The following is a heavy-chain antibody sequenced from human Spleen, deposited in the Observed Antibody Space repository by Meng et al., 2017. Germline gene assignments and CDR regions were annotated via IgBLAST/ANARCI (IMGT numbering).Heavy chain of an antibody. Sequence: GSLRLSCTVSGGSISSYYWTWIRQPPGKGLEWIGYISYTGNTKYNPSPKSRVTISVDTSKNQISLKVSSVTAADTAVYYCARVVNGYSSGWYVDYWGQGTLVTVSS. J-gene: IGHJ4*02. V-gene: IGHV4-59*01. CDR1: GGSISSYY. D-gene: IGHD6-19*01. CDR3: ARVVNGYSSGWYVDY. CDR2: ISYTGNT.